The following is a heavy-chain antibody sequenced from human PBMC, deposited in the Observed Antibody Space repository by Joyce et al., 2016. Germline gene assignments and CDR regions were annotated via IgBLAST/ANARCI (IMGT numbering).Heavy chain of an antibody. CDR1: GGNFRSYA. J-gene: IGHJ4*02. D-gene: IGHD3-10*01. Sequence: QVHLVQSGAEVTRPGSSVKLSCKSSGGNFRSYALNGVRQASGQGLEWMGGVIPLFGAPSYAQKFQGRITLTADDSTTTVYMQLGSLTSADTAVYYCARDQVRGSIDSAFEYWGQGALVTVSS. V-gene: IGHV1-69*01. CDR3: ARDQVRGSIDSAFEY. CDR2: VIPLFGAP.